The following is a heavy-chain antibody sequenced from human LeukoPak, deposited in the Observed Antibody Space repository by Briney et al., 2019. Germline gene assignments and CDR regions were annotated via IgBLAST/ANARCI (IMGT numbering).Heavy chain of an antibody. CDR2: IIPTLDVA. Sequence: GASVKVSCKASGGTFSSYAISWVRQAPGQGLEWMGRIIPTLDVANFAQKFKGRVTITADKFTNTANLELSSLRSEDTAVYFCTREGVYSPDPTSYHRLPFDIWGKGTVVIVSS. CDR1: GGTFSSYA. V-gene: IGHV1-69*04. D-gene: IGHD3-16*02. J-gene: IGHJ3*02. CDR3: TREGVYSPDPTSYHRLPFDI.